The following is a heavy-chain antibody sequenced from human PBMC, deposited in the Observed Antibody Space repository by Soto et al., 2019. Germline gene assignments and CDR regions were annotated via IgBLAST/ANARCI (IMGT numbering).Heavy chain of an antibody. D-gene: IGHD4-17*01. Sequence: GEALKSSGEGSGYSVTSYWSGWVRQMPGKGLAWMGIIYPGDSDTRYSPSFQGQVTISADKSISTAYLQWSSLKASDTAMYYCARHSTVTTPGNYWGQGTLVTVS. CDR3: ARHSTVTTPGNY. CDR1: GYSVTSYW. CDR2: IYPGDSDT. V-gene: IGHV5-51*01. J-gene: IGHJ4*02.